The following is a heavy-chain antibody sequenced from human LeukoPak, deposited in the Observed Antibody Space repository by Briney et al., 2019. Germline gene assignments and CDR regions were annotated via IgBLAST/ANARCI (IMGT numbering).Heavy chain of an antibody. CDR2: MIGSVGST. D-gene: IGHD5-24*01. V-gene: IGHV3-23*01. CDR1: GFTFSSYA. J-gene: IGHJ4*02. Sequence: PGGSLSLSCAASGFTFSSYAMSWVRQAPGKGLEWVSAMIGSVGSTYYADSVKGRFTISRDNSKNTLYLQMNSLRAEDTAVYYCAKREGPYYFDYWGQGTLVTVSS. CDR3: AKREGPYYFDY.